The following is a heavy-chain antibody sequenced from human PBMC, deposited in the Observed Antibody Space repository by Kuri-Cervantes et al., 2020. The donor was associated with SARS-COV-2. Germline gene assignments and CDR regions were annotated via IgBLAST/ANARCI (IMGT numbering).Heavy chain of an antibody. CDR3: ASSRASMITFGGVIDNFDY. V-gene: IGHV4-61*02. CDR1: GGSISIGSYY. D-gene: IGHD3-16*02. CDR2: IYTSGST. J-gene: IGHJ4*02. Sequence: LRLSCTVSGGSISIGSYYWSWIRQPAGKGLEWIGRIYTSGSTNYNPSLKSRVTISVDTSKNQFSLKLSSVTAADTAVYYCASSRASMITFGGVIDNFDYWGQGTLVTVSS.